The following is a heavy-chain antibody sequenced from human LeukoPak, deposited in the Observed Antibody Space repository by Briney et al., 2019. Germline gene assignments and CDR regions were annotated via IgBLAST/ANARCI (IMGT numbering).Heavy chain of an antibody. V-gene: IGHV4-59*01. D-gene: IGHD3-22*01. CDR1: GGSLSTYY. CDR2: IYYSGST. CDR3: ARSTRSSGYY. Sequence: PSETLSLTCTVSGGSLSTYYWSWIRQPPGKGLEWIGYIYYSGSTNYNPSLKSRVTISVDTSKNQFSLKLSSVTAADTAVYYCARSTRSSGYYWGQGTLVTVSS. J-gene: IGHJ4*02.